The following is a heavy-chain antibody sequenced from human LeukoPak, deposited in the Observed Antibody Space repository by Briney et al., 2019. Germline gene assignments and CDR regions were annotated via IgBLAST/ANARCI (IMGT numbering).Heavy chain of an antibody. J-gene: IGHJ5*02. CDR2: MNPNSGNA. D-gene: IGHD1-1*01. CDR1: GYTFTNYD. Sequence: GASVEVSCKASGYTFTNYDINWVRQAAGQGLEWMGWMNPNSGNAAYAQKFQGRVTITRNTSITTAYMDLSSLTSEDTAVYYCARDIAGATLRGWFDPWGQGTLVTVSS. CDR3: ARDIAGATLRGWFDP. V-gene: IGHV1-8*03.